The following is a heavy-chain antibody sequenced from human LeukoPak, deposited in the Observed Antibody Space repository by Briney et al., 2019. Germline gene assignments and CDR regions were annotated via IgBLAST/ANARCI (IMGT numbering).Heavy chain of an antibody. CDR1: CGFISCWY. Sequence: PSATLSLTCSVGCGFISCWYWSGRRLPPRKGLELRGYIHYSCSTNYSPSLKCRVIISVDTSKNQFYLKLSSVTAADTAVYYCARARIVVVPAAPDTAMVTSYYYGMDVWGQGTPVTVSS. CDR2: IHYSCST. V-gene: IGHV4-59*01. J-gene: IGHJ6*02. CDR3: ARARIVVVPAAPDTAMVTSYYYGMDV. D-gene: IGHD2-2*01.